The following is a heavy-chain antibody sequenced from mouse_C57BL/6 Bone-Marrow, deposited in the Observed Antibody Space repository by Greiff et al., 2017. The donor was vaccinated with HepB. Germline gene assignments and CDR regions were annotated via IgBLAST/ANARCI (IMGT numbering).Heavy chain of an antibody. CDR1: GFNIKDDY. Sequence: EVKLQESGAELVRPGASVKLSCTASGFNIKDDYMHWVKQRPEQGLEWIGWIDPENGDTEYASKFQGKATITADTSSNTAYLQLSSLTSEDTAVYYCTTAQAKGFAYWGQGTLVTVSA. CDR3: TTAQAKGFAY. V-gene: IGHV14-4*01. D-gene: IGHD3-2*02. J-gene: IGHJ3*01. CDR2: IDPENGDT.